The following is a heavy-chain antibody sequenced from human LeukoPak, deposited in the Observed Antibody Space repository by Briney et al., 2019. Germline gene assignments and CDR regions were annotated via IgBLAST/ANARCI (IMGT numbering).Heavy chain of an antibody. D-gene: IGHD2-2*01. CDR2: INHSGST. J-gene: IGHJ5*02. CDR3: ARGHLIVVVPAAIIGGWFDP. V-gene: IGHV4-34*01. Sequence: SETLSLTCAVYGGSFSGYYWSWIRQPPGKGLEWIGEINHSGSTNYSPSLKSRVTISVDTSKNQFSLKLSSVTAADTAVYYCARGHLIVVVPAAIIGGWFDPWGQGTLVTVSS. CDR1: GGSFSGYY.